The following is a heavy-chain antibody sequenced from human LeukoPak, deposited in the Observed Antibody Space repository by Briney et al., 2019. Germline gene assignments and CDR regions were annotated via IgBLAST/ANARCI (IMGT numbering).Heavy chain of an antibody. D-gene: IGHD3-10*01. CDR1: GFTFSSYG. CDR2: ISYDGSNK. J-gene: IGHJ6*03. V-gene: IGHV3-30*18. Sequence: TGGSLRLSCAASGFTFSSYGMRWVRQAPGKGLEWVAVISYDGSNKYYADSVKGRFTISRDNSKNTLYLQMNSLRAEDTAVYYCAKDGSGSPAYYYYYMDVWGKGTTVTISS. CDR3: AKDGSGSPAYYYYYMDV.